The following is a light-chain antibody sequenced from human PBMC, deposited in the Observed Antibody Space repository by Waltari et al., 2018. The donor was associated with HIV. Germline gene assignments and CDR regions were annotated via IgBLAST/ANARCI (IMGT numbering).Light chain of an antibody. CDR3: QSADSSGTYVV. Sequence: SYELTQPPSVSLSPGQTARITCSGDAFQKQYGYWYQQKPGQAPVLVIYKDSERPSGIPERFSGSSSGTTVTLTISGVQAEDEADYHCQSADSSGTYVVFGGGTKLTVL. CDR1: AFQKQY. J-gene: IGLJ2*01. CDR2: KDS. V-gene: IGLV3-25*03.